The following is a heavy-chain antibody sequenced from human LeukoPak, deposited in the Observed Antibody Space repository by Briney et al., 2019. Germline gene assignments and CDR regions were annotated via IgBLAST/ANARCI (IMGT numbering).Heavy chain of an antibody. J-gene: IGHJ4*02. CDR3: AKERRYGAPYDY. Sequence: GGSLRLSCGASGFTFSSCAMSWVRQAAGKGLEWVSSISGSGDSTYYADSVKGRFSISRDNFKDTLYLQMNSLRAEDTALYFCAKERRYGAPYDYGGQGILVTVSS. V-gene: IGHV3-23*01. D-gene: IGHD4/OR15-4a*01. CDR2: ISGSGDST. CDR1: GFTFSSCA.